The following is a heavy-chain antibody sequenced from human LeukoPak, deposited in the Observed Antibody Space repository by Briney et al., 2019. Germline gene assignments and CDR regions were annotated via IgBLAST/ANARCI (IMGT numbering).Heavy chain of an antibody. CDR2: ISAYNGNT. Sequence: GSVKVSCKASDYPFTNYGISWVRQAPGQGLEWMGWISAYNGNTNYAQKLQGRVTMTTDTSTSTAYMELRSLRSDDTAVYYCAREVPYDSSRYYQPFDYWGQGTLVTVSS. V-gene: IGHV1-18*01. CDR1: DYPFTNYG. CDR3: AREVPYDSSRYYQPFDY. D-gene: IGHD3-22*01. J-gene: IGHJ4*02.